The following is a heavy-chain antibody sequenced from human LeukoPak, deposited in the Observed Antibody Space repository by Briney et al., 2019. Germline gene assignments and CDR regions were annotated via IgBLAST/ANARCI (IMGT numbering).Heavy chain of an antibody. Sequence: PGGSLSLSCAPSVFTFSSYAMHWVRQATGKGLEWVAVISYAGSNKFYADSVRGRVTISRDNSKNTLYLQMNNLKTEDTAVYYCARGQHRVTYSDDAFDIWGQGTMVTVSS. CDR3: ARGQHRVTYSDDAFDI. CDR2: ISYAGSNK. CDR1: VFTFSSYA. V-gene: IGHV3-30-3*01. D-gene: IGHD4-11*01. J-gene: IGHJ3*02.